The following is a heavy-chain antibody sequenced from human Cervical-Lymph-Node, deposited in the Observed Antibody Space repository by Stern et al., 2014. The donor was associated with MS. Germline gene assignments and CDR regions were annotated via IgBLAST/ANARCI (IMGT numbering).Heavy chain of an antibody. V-gene: IGHV3-33*01. CDR2: AWNDGSTA. D-gene: IGHD5-24*01. CDR3: ARGHIPYAYNYLFDY. J-gene: IGHJ4*02. CDR1: GFTFSSYG. Sequence: DQLVESGGGVVQPGTSLRLSCTASGFTFSSYGMPWVRQAPGKGMERVALAWNDGSTAYYTNSVKGRFTISRDNSKNTLSFQMNSLTAEDTAVYYCARGHIPYAYNYLFDYWGQGTLVTVPS.